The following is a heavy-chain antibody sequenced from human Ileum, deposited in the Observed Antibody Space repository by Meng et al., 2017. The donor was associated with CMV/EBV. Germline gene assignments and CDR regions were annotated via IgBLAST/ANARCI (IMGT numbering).Heavy chain of an antibody. J-gene: IGHJ6*02. CDR1: GFTFDAYV. CDR3: AKAHAGGTTGNYYGLDV. CDR2: ISWDSGTI. Sequence: GGSLRLSCAASGFTFDAYVMHWVRQAPGKGLEWVSCISWDSGTIDYADSVKGRFTISRDNAKNSLYLQMNSLRAEDTALYYCAKAHAGGTTGNYYGLDVWGQGNTVTVAS. D-gene: IGHD4-11*01. V-gene: IGHV3-9*01.